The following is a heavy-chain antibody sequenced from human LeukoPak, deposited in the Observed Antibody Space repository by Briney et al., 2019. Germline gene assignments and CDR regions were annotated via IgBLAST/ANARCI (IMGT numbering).Heavy chain of an antibody. CDR1: GYTFTSYY. D-gene: IGHD1-14*01. CDR2: IKPSGGST. CDR3: ARVTNSITRNGYYGMDV. Sequence: ASVKVSCKASGYTFTSYYMHWVRQAPGQGLEWMGIIKPSGGSTSYAQKFQGRVTMTRDTSTSTVYMELSSLRSEDTAVYYCARVTNSITRNGYYGMDVWGQGTTVTVSS. V-gene: IGHV1-46*01. J-gene: IGHJ6*02.